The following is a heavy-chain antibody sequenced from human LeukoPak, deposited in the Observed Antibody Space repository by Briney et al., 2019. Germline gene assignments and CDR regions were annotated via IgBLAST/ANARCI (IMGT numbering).Heavy chain of an antibody. CDR2: IKQDGSGK. V-gene: IGHV3-7*02. CDR1: GFTFSSYW. CDR3: AVGVYYFDY. D-gene: IGHD3-10*01. J-gene: IGHJ4*02. Sequence: QPGGSLRLSCAASGFTFSSYWMSWVRQAPGKGLEWVANIKQDGSGKYYVDSVKGRFTISRDNAKNSLCLQMNSLRAEDTAVYYCAVGVYYFDYWGQGTLVTVSS.